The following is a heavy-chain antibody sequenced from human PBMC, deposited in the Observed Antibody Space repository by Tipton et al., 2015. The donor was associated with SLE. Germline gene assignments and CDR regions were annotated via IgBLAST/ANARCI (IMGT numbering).Heavy chain of an antibody. CDR3: ARVVVPAARAYNWLDP. V-gene: IGHV4-34*01. D-gene: IGHD2-2*01. CDR2: INHSGST. CDR1: GGSFSGYY. Sequence: TLSLTCAVHGGSFSGYYWSWIRQPPGKGLEWIGEINHSGSTNYNPSLKSRVTISVDTSKNQFSLKLSSVTAADTAVYYCARVVVPAARAYNWLDPWGQGTLVTVSS. J-gene: IGHJ5*02.